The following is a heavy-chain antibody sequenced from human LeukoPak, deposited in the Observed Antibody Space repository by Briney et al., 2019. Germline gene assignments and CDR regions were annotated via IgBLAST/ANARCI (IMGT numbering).Heavy chain of an antibody. D-gene: IGHD3-3*01. J-gene: IGHJ4*02. CDR1: GGSFSGYY. CDR3: ASLDLGDFWSGYHNKGFDY. CDR2: INHSGST. V-gene: IGHV4-34*09. Sequence: TSETLSLTCAVYGGSFSGYYWSWIRQPPGKGLEWIGEINHSGSTNYNPSLKSRVTISVDTSKNQFSLKLSSVTAADTAVYYCASLDLGDFWSGYHNKGFDYWGQGTLVTVSS.